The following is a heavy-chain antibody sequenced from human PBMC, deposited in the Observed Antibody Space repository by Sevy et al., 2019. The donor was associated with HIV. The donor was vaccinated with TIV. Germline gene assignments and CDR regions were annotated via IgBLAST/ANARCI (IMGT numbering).Heavy chain of an antibody. CDR1: AFTFSSYS. J-gene: IGHJ6*02. CDR3: ARGSTDFWSGYLDYYYGRDV. V-gene: IGHV3-21*01. Sequence: GGSLRLSCAASAFTFSSYSMNWVRQAPGKGLEWVSSISSSSSYIYYADSVKGRFTISRDNAKNSLYLQMNSLRAEDTAVYYCARGSTDFWSGYLDYYYGRDVWGQGTTVTVSS. D-gene: IGHD3-3*01. CDR2: ISSSSSYI.